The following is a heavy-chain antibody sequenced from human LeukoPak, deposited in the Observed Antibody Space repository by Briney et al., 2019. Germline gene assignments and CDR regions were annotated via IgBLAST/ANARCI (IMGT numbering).Heavy chain of an antibody. CDR3: ARHRLYDPDYYYYYMDV. D-gene: IGHD3-22*01. CDR1: GGSISSYY. J-gene: IGHJ6*03. V-gene: IGHV4-4*09. CDR2: IYTSGST. Sequence: SETLSLTCTVSGGSISSYYWSWIRQPPGKGLEWIGYIYTSGSTNYNPSLKSRVTISVDTSKNQFSLKLSSVTAADTAVYYCARHRLYDPDYYYYYMDVWGKGTTVTVSS.